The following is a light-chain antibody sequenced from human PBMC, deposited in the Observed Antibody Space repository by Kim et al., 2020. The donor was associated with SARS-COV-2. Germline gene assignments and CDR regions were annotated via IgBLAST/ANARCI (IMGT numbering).Light chain of an antibody. V-gene: IGLV3-19*01. J-gene: IGLJ2*01. CDR2: GKN. CDR1: SLRSYY. Sequence: VALGQTVRITCQGDSLRSYYATWYQQKPGQAPILVIYGKNNRPSGIPDRFSGSSSGNTASLTITGTQAGDEADYYCNSRDSNDNVVFGGGTQRTVL. CDR3: NSRDSNDNVV.